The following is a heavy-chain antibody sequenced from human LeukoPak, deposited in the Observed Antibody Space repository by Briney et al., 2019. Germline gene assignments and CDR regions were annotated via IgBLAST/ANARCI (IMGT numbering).Heavy chain of an antibody. CDR3: ARAPLHPLFVVVTPGGAFDI. D-gene: IGHD2-21*02. J-gene: IGHJ3*02. Sequence: ASVKVSCKASGYTFTSYGISWVRQAPGQGLEWMGWISAYNGNTNYAQKLQGRVTMTTDTSTSTAYMELRSLRSDDTAVYYCARAPLHPLFVVVTPGGAFDIWGQGTMVTVSS. V-gene: IGHV1-18*01. CDR2: ISAYNGNT. CDR1: GYTFTSYG.